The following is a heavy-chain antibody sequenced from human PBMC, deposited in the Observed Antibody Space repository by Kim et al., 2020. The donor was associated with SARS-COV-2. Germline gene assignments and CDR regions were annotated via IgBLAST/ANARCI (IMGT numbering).Heavy chain of an antibody. CDR2: ITSYNGNT. D-gene: IGHD5-12*01. J-gene: IGHJ6*02. V-gene: IGHV1-18*01. CDR3: ARDSFIVSRTGPTLHYGMDV. Sequence: ASVKVSCKASGYTFPSYGISWVRQAPGQGLEWMGWITSYNGNTNYSQKFQGRVTMNTDTSTSTVYVEVRSLRSDDTAVYYCARDSFIVSRTGPTLHYGMDVWGQGTTVTVFS. CDR1: GYTFPSYG.